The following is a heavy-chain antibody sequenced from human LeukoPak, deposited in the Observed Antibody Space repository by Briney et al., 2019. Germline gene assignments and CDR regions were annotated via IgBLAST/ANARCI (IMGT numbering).Heavy chain of an antibody. CDR3: ARQIIAAGKNYYGMDV. V-gene: IGHV4-4*07. Sequence: PEILSLTCTVSGGSISSYYWTWIRQPAGKGLEWIGRIYTSGSTNYNPSLKSRVTMSVDTSNNQFSLNLSSVTAADTAVYYCARQIIAAGKNYYGMDVWGQGTTVTVSS. D-gene: IGHD6-13*01. CDR2: IYTSGST. CDR1: GGSISSYY. J-gene: IGHJ6*02.